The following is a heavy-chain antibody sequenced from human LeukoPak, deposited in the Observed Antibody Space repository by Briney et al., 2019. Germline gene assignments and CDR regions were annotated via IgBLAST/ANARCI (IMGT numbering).Heavy chain of an antibody. CDR3: ARDPIYDSSGYVDY. D-gene: IGHD3-22*01. Sequence: PGGSLRLSCAASGFTFSSYAMSWVRQAPGKGLEWVSSISSSSSYIYYADSVKGRFTISRDNAKNSLYLQMNSLRAEDTAVYYCARDPIYDSSGYVDYWGQGTLVTVSS. CDR1: GFTFSSYA. V-gene: IGHV3-21*01. CDR2: ISSSSSYI. J-gene: IGHJ4*02.